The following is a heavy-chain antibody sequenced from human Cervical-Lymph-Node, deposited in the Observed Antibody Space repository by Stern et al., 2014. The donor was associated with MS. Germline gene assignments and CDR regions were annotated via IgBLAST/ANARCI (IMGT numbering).Heavy chain of an antibody. CDR1: GFTFNTYG. J-gene: IGHJ5*02. Sequence: LQLQESGGGLVPPGGSLRLSCAVSGFTFNTYGMSWVRQAPGMGLEWISAISDIGDRTYYADSVQGRFTISRDNSKNTLYLQMNSLSAEDTAVYYCVRDPPLDARFLGLDPWGQGTLVTVSS. V-gene: IGHV3-23*01. CDR2: ISDIGDRT. CDR3: VRDPPLDARFLGLDP. D-gene: IGHD3-3*01.